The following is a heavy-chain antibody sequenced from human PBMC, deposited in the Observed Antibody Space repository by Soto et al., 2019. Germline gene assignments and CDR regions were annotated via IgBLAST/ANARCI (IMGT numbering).Heavy chain of an antibody. Sequence: GGSLRLSCAASGFTFSSYAMSWVRQAPGKGLEWVSAICCSGGSIYYADSVKGRFTISRDNSKNTLYLQMNSLRAEGSALYYCATAPKRWLVRVYYFDYWGQGTLVTVSS. CDR1: GFTFSSYA. J-gene: IGHJ4*02. D-gene: IGHD6-19*01. V-gene: IGHV3-23*01. CDR3: ATAPKRWLVRVYYFDY. CDR2: ICCSGGSI.